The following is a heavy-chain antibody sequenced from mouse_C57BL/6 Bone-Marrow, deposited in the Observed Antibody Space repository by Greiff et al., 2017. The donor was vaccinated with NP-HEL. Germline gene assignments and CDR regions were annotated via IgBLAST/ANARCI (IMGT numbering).Heavy chain of an antibody. V-gene: IGHV1-81*01. CDR1: GYTFTSYG. J-gene: IGHJ4*01. D-gene: IGHD2-5*01. Sequence: QVQLQQSGAELARPGASVKLSCKASGYTFTSYGISWVKQRTGQGLEWIGEIYPRSGNTYYNEKFKGKATLTADKASSTAYMELRSLTSEDSAVYFCARYSSYAMDYWGQGTSVTVSS. CDR3: ARYSSYAMDY. CDR2: IYPRSGNT.